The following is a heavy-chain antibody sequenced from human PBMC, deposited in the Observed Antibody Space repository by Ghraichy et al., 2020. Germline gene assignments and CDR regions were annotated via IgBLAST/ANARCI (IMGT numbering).Heavy chain of an antibody. D-gene: IGHD7-27*01. CDR2: INTDGSST. V-gene: IGHV3-74*01. J-gene: IGHJ4*02. CDR3: ARDTGGLPL. Sequence: GESLNISCAASGFTFSSYWMHWVRQVPGKGLVWVSRINTDGSSTSYADSVKGRFSISRDNAKNTLYLQMNSMRAEDTAVYYCARDTGGLPLWGRGTLVTVSS. CDR1: GFTFSSYW.